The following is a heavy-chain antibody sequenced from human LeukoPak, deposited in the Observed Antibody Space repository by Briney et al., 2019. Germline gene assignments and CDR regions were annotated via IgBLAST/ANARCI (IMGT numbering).Heavy chain of an antibody. V-gene: IGHV3-21*01. CDR2: IGIDTITI. CDR3: ARSVTAAGATRAFDI. CDR1: GFTFTSHT. J-gene: IGHJ3*02. D-gene: IGHD6-13*01. Sequence: GGSLRLSCAASGFTFTSHTMNWVRQAPGKGQEWVSSIGIDTITIYYADSVKGRFTISRDNTKNSLYLQMSSLRADDTAVFYCARSVTAAGATRAFDIWGQGTTVTVSS.